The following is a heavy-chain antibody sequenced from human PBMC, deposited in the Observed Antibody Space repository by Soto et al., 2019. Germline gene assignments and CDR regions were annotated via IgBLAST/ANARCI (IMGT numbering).Heavy chain of an antibody. V-gene: IGHV4-30-2*06. J-gene: IGHJ4*02. CDR3: ARATFIRKGYYDATDYYYFDS. CDR1: GGSISSGGFS. Sequence: SETLSLTCAVSGGSISSGGFSWSLIRQSPGKGLECIGYIYYSGSTYYNPSLKSRVAISVDRSKNEFSLSLSSVNAADTAVYYCARATFIRKGYYDATDYYYFDSWGQGTLVTVS. D-gene: IGHD3-22*01. CDR2: IYYSGST.